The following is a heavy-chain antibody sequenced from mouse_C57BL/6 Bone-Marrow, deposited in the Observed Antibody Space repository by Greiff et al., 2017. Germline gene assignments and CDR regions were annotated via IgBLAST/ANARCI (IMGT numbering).Heavy chain of an antibody. J-gene: IGHJ3*01. CDR2: ISSGGSYT. D-gene: IGHD1-1*02. CDR3: ARHGGSWFAY. CDR1: GFTFSSYG. Sequence: EVKLQESGGDLVKPGGSLKLSCAASGFTFSSYGMSWVRQTPDKRLEWVATISSGGSYTYYPDSVKGRFTISRDNAKNTLYLQMSSLKSEDTAMYYCARHGGSWFAYWGQGTLVTVST. V-gene: IGHV5-6*01.